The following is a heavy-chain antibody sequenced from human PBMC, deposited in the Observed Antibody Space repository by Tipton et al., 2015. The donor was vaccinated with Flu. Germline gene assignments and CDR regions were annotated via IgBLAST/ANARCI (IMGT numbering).Heavy chain of an antibody. Sequence: QVQLVQSGAEVKKPWASVKVSCKAAGYTFTVYYIHWVRQAPGQGLEWMGRINPNSGGTNYAQKFQGRVTMTRDTSISTAYMELSRLRSDDTAVYYCARGGREYYYDTSGYSDYWGQGTLVTVSS. CDR3: ARGGREYYYDTSGYSDY. J-gene: IGHJ4*02. CDR2: INPNSGGT. CDR1: GYTFTVYY. V-gene: IGHV1-2*06. D-gene: IGHD3-22*01.